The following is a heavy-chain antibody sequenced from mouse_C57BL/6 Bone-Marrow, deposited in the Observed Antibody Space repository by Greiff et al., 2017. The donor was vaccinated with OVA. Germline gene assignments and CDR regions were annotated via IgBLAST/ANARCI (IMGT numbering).Heavy chain of an antibody. CDR1: GFTFSDFY. V-gene: IGHV7-1*01. CDR3: ARAFDGYYWYFDV. Sequence: EVKLMESGGGLVQSGRSLRLSCATSGFTFSDFYMEWVRQAPGKGLEWIAASRNKANDYTTEYSASVKGRFIVSRDTSQSILYLQMNALRAEDTAIYYGARAFDGYYWYFDVWGTGTTVTVSS. J-gene: IGHJ1*03. D-gene: IGHD2-3*01. CDR2: SRNKANDYTT.